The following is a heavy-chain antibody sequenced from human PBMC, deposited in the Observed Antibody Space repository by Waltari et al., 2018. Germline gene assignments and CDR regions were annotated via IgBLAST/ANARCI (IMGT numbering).Heavy chain of an antibody. D-gene: IGHD2-8*01. J-gene: IGHJ4*02. V-gene: IGHV1-2*02. Sequence: QVHLVQSGAEVKKPGASVKISCKASGYTFTGFYMHWVRQAPGQGLEWLGWVNPNSGGATNYAQKFQGRVNMTKDASITTVYLELSRLRSDDTAVYYCARGYCTYGICLSLGYWGQGTLVTVSA. CDR1: GYTFTGFY. CDR3: ARGYCTYGICLSLGY. CDR2: VNPNSGGAT.